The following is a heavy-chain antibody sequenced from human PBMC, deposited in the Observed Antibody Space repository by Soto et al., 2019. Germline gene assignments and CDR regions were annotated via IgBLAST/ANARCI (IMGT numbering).Heavy chain of an antibody. CDR2: ISHDGNNK. J-gene: IGHJ4*02. Sequence: QVHLVESGGGVVQPGRSLRLSCAASGFTFSSYVMHWVRQTPGKGLEWVAFISHDGNNKYYADSVKGRFTISRDNSENTLYLKMDGRRAEDRAVYYWARDDGGGRDCDFGYGGQETLFTVSS. CDR3: ARDDGGGRDCDFGY. V-gene: IGHV3-30-3*01. D-gene: IGHD3-16*01. CDR1: GFTFSSYV.